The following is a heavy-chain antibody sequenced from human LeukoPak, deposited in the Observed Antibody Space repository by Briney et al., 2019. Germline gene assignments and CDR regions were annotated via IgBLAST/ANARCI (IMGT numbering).Heavy chain of an antibody. J-gene: IGHJ3*02. Sequence: PGRSLRLSCEASGFTFSSYPMHWVRQAPGKGLEWVAVISYDGSNKYYADSVKGRFTISRDNSKNTLYLQMNSLRAEDTAVYYCAATLDVFDIWGQGTMVTVSS. CDR1: GFTFSSYP. D-gene: IGHD2-15*01. CDR2: ISYDGSNK. V-gene: IGHV3-30-3*02. CDR3: AATLDVFDI.